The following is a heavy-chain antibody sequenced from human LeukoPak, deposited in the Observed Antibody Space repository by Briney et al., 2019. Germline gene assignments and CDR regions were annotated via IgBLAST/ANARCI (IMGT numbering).Heavy chain of an antibody. CDR2: MSGSGGST. D-gene: IGHD2-15*01. CDR3: AKDKVAEYYFDY. CDR1: GFTFSSYA. V-gene: IGHV3-23*01. Sequence: GGSLRLSCAPPGFTFSSYAMSWVRQAPGKGLEWVSAMSGSGGSTYYGDSVKGRFTISRDNSKNTLYLQMNSLRAEDTAVYYCAKDKVAEYYFDYWGQGTLVTVSS. J-gene: IGHJ4*02.